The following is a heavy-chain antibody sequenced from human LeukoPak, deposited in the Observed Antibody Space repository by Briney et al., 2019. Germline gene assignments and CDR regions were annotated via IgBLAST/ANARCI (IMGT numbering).Heavy chain of an antibody. V-gene: IGHV4-39*01. CDR1: GGAITGSSYY. J-gene: IGHJ4*02. CDR3: ARQYYDSTGYYYFDH. Sequence: SDTLSLTCTVSGGAITGSSYYLGWIRQSPGKGLEWIGSLYYSGSIYYNPSLKSRVSMSADTSKNQFSLKLNSLTAADRAVYYCARQYYDSTGYYYFDHWDQGTLVTVSS. CDR2: LYYSGSI. D-gene: IGHD3-22*01.